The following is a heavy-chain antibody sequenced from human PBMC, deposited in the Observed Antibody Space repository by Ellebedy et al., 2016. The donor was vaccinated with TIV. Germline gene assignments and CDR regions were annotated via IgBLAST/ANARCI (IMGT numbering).Heavy chain of an antibody. J-gene: IGHJ4*02. CDR3: AKGRRLLIPEYFDS. CDR1: GLTFSSYA. Sequence: GESLKISXAASGLTFSSYAMAWVRQAPGKGLEWVSGISGSGRNTYYADFVKGRYTISRDNSDNTLHLHMNSLRAEDTAVYYCAKGRRLLIPEYFDSWGQGILVTVSS. CDR2: ISGSGRNT. V-gene: IGHV3-23*01.